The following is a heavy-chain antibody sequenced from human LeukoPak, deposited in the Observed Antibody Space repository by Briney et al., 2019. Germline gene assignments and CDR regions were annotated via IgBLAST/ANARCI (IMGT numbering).Heavy chain of an antibody. D-gene: IGHD3-22*01. CDR2: IYYSGST. CDR3: ARDYSAWYYDSSGYYSWLDP. Sequence: SETLSLTCTVSGGSISSGDYYWSWIRQPPGKGLEWIGYIYYSGSTYYNPSLKSRVTISVDTSKNQFSLKLSSVTAADTAVYYCARDYSAWYYDSSGYYSWLDPWGQGTLVTVSS. CDR1: GGSISSGDYY. V-gene: IGHV4-30-4*08. J-gene: IGHJ5*02.